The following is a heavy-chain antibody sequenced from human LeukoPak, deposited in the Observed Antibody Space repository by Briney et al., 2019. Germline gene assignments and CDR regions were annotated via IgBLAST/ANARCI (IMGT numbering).Heavy chain of an antibody. D-gene: IGHD3-22*01. V-gene: IGHV3-48*04. CDR3: ARDYRYYDSTD. CDR1: GFTFSSYS. J-gene: IGHJ4*02. CDR2: ISSASGSI. Sequence: GGSLRLSCAASGFTFSSYSMNWVRQAPGKGLEWVSYISSASGSIYYADSVKGRFTISRDNAKNSLFLQMNSLRAEDTAVYYCARDYRYYDSTDWGQGTLVTVSS.